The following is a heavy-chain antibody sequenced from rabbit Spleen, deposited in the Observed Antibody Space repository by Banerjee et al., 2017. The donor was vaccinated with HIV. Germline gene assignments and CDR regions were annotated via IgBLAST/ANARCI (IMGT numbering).Heavy chain of an antibody. CDR3: ARDTGTSFSTYGMDL. D-gene: IGHD8-1*01. Sequence: QSLEESGGDLVKPGASLTLTCTASGFSFSVSSYMCWVRQAPGKGLEWIACIEAGSSGFTYFASWAKGRFTISKTSSTTVTLQMTSLTAADTATYFCARDTGTSFSTYGMDLWGPGTLVTVS. CDR2: IEAGSSGFT. V-gene: IGHV1S40*01. CDR1: GFSFSVSSY. J-gene: IGHJ6*01.